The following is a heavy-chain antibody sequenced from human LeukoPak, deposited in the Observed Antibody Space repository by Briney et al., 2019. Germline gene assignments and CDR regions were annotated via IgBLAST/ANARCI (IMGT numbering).Heavy chain of an antibody. D-gene: IGHD4-17*01. V-gene: IGHV3-11*01. CDR3: ARGETVTTVAEYFQH. CDR1: GFTFSDYY. J-gene: IGHJ1*01. Sequence: GGSLRLSCAASGFTFSDYYMSWIRQAPGKGLEWVSYISSSGSTIYYADSVKGRFTISRDNAKNSLYLQMNSLRAEDTAVYYCARGETVTTVAEYFQHWGQGTLVTVSS. CDR2: ISSSGSTI.